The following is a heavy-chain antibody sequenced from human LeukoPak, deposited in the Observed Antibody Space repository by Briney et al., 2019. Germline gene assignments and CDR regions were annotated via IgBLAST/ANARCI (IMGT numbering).Heavy chain of an antibody. D-gene: IGHD1-26*01. CDR2: INHSGST. J-gene: IGHJ4*02. CDR1: GGSFSGYY. CDR3: ARGRLGGSYSE. V-gene: IGHV4-34*01. Sequence: SETLSLTCAVYGGSFSGYYWSWIRQPPGKGLEWIGEINHSGSTNYNPSLKSRVTISVGTSKNQFSLKLSSVTAADTAVYYCARGRLGGSYSEWGQGNLVTVSS.